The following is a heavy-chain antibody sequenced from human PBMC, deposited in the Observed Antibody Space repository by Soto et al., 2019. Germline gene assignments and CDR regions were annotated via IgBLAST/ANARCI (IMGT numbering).Heavy chain of an antibody. CDR1: GFSFSTYA. Sequence: GGSLSLSCATSGFSFSTYAIHWVRQAPGKGLDWVAVISNDGSKRYYAQSVKGRFTISRDNSNNTVDLQMNSLRAEDTALYYCARSIAVAGLDYWGPGTLVTVSS. J-gene: IGHJ4*02. D-gene: IGHD6-19*01. CDR2: ISNDGSKR. V-gene: IGHV3-30-3*01. CDR3: ARSIAVAGLDY.